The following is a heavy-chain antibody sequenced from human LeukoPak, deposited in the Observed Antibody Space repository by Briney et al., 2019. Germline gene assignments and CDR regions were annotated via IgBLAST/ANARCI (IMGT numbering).Heavy chain of an antibody. CDR3: AKGSKALIITRDHYMDV. V-gene: IGHV3-30*02. CDR2: IRYDGSNK. J-gene: IGHJ6*03. Sequence: GGSLRLSCAASGFTFSSYGMHWVRQAPGKGLEWVAFIRYDGSNKYYADSVKGRFTVSRDNSKNTLYLQMNSLRAEDTAVFYCAKGSKALIITRDHYMDVWGKGTTVTISS. CDR1: GFTFSSYG. D-gene: IGHD3-3*01.